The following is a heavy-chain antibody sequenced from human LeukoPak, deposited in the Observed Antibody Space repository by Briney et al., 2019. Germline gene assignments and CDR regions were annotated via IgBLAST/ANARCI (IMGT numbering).Heavy chain of an antibody. CDR1: GFTFDDYA. J-gene: IGHJ4*02. D-gene: IGHD2-21*02. CDR2: ISGSGGST. Sequence: GRSLRLSCAASGFTFDDYAMHWVRQAPGKGLEWVSAISGSGGSTYYADSVKGRFTISRDNSKNTLYLQMNSLRAEDTAVYYCAKGPNRVVVTNIDYWGQGTLVTVSS. V-gene: IGHV3-23*01. CDR3: AKGPNRVVVTNIDY.